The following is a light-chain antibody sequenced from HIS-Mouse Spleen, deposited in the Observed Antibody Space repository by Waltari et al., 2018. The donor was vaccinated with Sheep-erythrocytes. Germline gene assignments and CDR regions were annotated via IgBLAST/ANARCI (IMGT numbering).Light chain of an antibody. CDR2: DVS. CDR3: CSYAGSYTVV. Sequence: QSALTQPRSVSGSPGQSVPISCTGTSSDVGGYNYVSWYQQHPGKAPKRMIYDVSKRPSGVPDRFSGSKSGNTASLTISGLQAEDEADYYCCSYAGSYTVVFGGGTKLTVL. CDR1: SSDVGGYNY. J-gene: IGLJ2*01. V-gene: IGLV2-11*01.